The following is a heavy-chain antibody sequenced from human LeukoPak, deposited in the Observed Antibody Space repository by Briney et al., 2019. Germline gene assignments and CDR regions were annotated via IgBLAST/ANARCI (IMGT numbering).Heavy chain of an antibody. CDR1: GYTFTSYA. V-gene: IGHV7-4-1*02. D-gene: IGHD1-26*01. J-gene: IGHJ6*03. Sequence: GASVKVSCKASGYTFTSYAMNWVRQAPGQGLEWMGWMNTNTGNPTYAQGFTGQFVFSLETSVSTAYLQISSLKAEDTAVYYCARGRGSSARLGYSYFYIDVWGKGTTVTVSS. CDR2: MNTNTGNP. CDR3: ARGRGSSARLGYSYFYIDV.